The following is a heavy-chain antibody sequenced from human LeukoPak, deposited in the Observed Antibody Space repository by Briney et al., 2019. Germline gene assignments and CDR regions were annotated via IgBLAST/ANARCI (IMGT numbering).Heavy chain of an antibody. J-gene: IGHJ4*02. V-gene: IGHV3-23*01. Sequence: PGASLRLSCAASGFTFSSYAMSWVRQAPGKGLEWVSGISGSGGSTYYADSLKGRFTISRDNSKNTLYLQMNSLRAEDTPVYYCAKVSDYDYVWGSHRSYYFHYWGQGTLVTVSS. CDR1: GFTFSSYA. D-gene: IGHD3-16*02. CDR3: AKVSDYDYVWGSHRSYYFHY. CDR2: ISGSGGST.